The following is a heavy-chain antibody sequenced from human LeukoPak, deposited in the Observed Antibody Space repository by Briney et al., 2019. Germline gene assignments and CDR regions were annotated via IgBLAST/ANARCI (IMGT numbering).Heavy chain of an antibody. Sequence: SETLSLTCAVYGGSFSGYYWSWIRQPQGKGLEWNGEINHSGSTNYNPSLKSRVTISVDTSKNQFSLKLSSVTAADTAVYYCARGVGNILTGYSLDYWGQGTLVTVSS. D-gene: IGHD3-9*01. J-gene: IGHJ4*02. CDR3: ARGVGNILTGYSLDY. V-gene: IGHV4-34*01. CDR2: INHSGST. CDR1: GGSFSGYY.